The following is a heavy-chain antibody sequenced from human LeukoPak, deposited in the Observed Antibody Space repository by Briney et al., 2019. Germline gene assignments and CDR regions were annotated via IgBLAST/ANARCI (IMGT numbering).Heavy chain of an antibody. V-gene: IGHV4-34*01. Sequence: PSETLSLTCAVYGGSFSGYYWSWIRQPPGKGLEWIGEINHSGSTNYNPSLKSRVTISVDTSKNQFSLKLSSVTAADTAVYYCARSSIAVRLDYYGMDVWGQGTTVTVSS. D-gene: IGHD6-6*01. CDR1: GGSFSGYY. CDR2: INHSGST. J-gene: IGHJ6*02. CDR3: ARSSIAVRLDYYGMDV.